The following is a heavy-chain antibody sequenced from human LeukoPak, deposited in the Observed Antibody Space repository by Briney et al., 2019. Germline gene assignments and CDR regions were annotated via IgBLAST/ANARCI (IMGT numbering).Heavy chain of an antibody. CDR1: GNTISDSY. V-gene: IGHV1-46*01. Sequence: ASVKVSFKASGNTISDSYMHWVRQAPGQGLEWMGIINPSGLSTSYAQKFQGRVTMTRDTSTSIAYMELSSLRSEDTAVYYCARGGSYSYNWLDTWGQGTLVTVSS. CDR3: ARGGSYSYNWLDT. J-gene: IGHJ5*02. D-gene: IGHD1-26*01. CDR2: INPSGLST.